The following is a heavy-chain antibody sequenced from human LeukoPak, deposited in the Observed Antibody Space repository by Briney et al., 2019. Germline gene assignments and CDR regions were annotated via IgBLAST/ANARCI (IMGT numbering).Heavy chain of an antibody. J-gene: IGHJ4*02. Sequence: GGSLRLSCAASGFTVSSNYMSWVRQAPGKGLEWVSVIYSGGSTYYADSVKGRFTISRDNAKNTLYLQMNSLRAEDTAVYYCARDASGWADYWGQGTLVTVSS. D-gene: IGHD1-1*01. V-gene: IGHV3-53*01. CDR1: GFTVSSNY. CDR2: IYSGGST. CDR3: ARDASGWADY.